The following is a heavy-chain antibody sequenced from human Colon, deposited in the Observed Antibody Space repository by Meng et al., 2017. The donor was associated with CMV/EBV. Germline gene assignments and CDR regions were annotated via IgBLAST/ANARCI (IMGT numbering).Heavy chain of an antibody. Sequence: QVQLVQSGAEVKIPGALVNVSCKGSGYTFTDYYIHWVRQAPGQGLEWMGLINSNTGATKYAQKFQNRITMTRDTSINTVYMQLSGLRSDDTAVYYCERVGGWIGSSSIFGWFDPWGQGTLVTVSS. D-gene: IGHD6-6*01. J-gene: IGHJ5*02. CDR2: INSNTGAT. V-gene: IGHV1-2*02. CDR3: ERVGGWIGSSSIFGWFDP. CDR1: GYTFTDYY.